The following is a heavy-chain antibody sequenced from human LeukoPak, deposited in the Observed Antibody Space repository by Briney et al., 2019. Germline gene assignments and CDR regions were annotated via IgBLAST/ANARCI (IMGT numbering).Heavy chain of an antibody. V-gene: IGHV1-2*02. Sequence: ASVKLSCKASGRTYNSYTISWVRQAPGQALEYMGWINPNSGGTNYAQKFQGRVTMARDTSISTAYMELSRLRSDDTAVYYCARTAATVTPRLDAFDIWGQGTMVTVSS. CDR3: ARTAATVTPRLDAFDI. J-gene: IGHJ3*02. D-gene: IGHD4-17*01. CDR1: GRTYNSYT. CDR2: INPNSGGT.